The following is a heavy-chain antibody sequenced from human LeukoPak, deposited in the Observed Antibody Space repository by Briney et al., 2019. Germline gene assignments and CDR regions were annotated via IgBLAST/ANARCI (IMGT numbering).Heavy chain of an antibody. V-gene: IGHV3-21*01. D-gene: IGHD2-15*01. CDR2: ISSSSSYI. CDR1: GFTFSSYE. J-gene: IGHJ4*02. CDR3: AIKHTGGVVAATYY. Sequence: GGSLRLSCAASGFTFSSYEMNWVRQAPGKGLEWVSSISSSSSYIYYADSVKGRFTISRDNAKNSLYLQMNSLRAEDTAVYYCAIKHTGGVVAATYYWGQGTLVTVSS.